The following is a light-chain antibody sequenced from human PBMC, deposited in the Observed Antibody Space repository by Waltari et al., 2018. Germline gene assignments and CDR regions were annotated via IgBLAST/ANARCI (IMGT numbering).Light chain of an antibody. CDR3: QVWDNRSDHII. CDR1: NIGNKG. J-gene: IGLJ2*01. Sequence: SYALTQPPSVSVAPGTTAKITCGGNNIGNKGVHWYQQKPGQAPLLVIYDDSDRPAGIPERFSGSNSGNTATLTISRVEAGDEADYYCQVWDNRSDHIIFGGGTKLTVL. V-gene: IGLV3-21*04. CDR2: DDS.